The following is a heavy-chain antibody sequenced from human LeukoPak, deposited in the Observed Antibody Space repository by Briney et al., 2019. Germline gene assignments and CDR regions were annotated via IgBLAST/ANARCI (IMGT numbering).Heavy chain of an antibody. CDR2: INHSGST. CDR3: ARVLSYSSSWSYYYYMDV. J-gene: IGHJ6*03. D-gene: IGHD6-13*01. Sequence: PSETLSLTCAVYGGSFSGYYWSWIRQPPGKGLEWIGEINHSGSTNYNPSLKSRVTISVDTSKNQFSLKLSSVTAADTAVYYCARVLSYSSSWSYYYYMDVWGKGTTVTVSS. CDR1: GGSFSGYY. V-gene: IGHV4-34*01.